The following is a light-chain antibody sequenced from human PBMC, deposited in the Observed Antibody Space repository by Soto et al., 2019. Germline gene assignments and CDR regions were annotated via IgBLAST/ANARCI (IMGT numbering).Light chain of an antibody. J-gene: IGKJ2*01. CDR2: DAS. CDR3: QQSDSTPYT. Sequence: IQMTQSPASLSARAGDRVTITCRASQTISTYLNWYQQKPGKAPRLLIYDASSLLSGVPSRFSGSGSGTDFTLTIASLQPEDFSTYYCQQSDSTPYTFGQGTKVDI. CDR1: QTISTY. V-gene: IGKV1-39*01.